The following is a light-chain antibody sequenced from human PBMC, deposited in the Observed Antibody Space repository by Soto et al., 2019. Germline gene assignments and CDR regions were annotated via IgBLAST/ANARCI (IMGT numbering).Light chain of an antibody. CDR2: GAS. V-gene: IGKV1-9*01. CDR3: HQLNSTPRT. J-gene: IGKJ2*01. Sequence: DIQLTQSPIFLSASVGDRVTISCRASQAIFNYLAWYRQKPGKAPNLLIFGASTLQSGVPSRFSGSGSGTEFTLTISILQPEDSATYYCHQLNSTPRTLGQGTKLAIK. CDR1: QAIFNY.